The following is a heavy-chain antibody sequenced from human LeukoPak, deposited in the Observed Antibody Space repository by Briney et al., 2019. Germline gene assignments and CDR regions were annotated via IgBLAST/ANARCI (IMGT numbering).Heavy chain of an antibody. CDR2: IYYSGST. Sequence: PSETLSLTCTVSSGSISSYYWSWIRQPPGKGLEWIGYIYYSGSTNYNPSLKSRVSISVDTSKNQFSLKLNSVTAADTAVYYCARDRTDDYGDYYFDYWGQGTLVTVSS. CDR3: ARDRTDDYGDYYFDY. J-gene: IGHJ4*02. V-gene: IGHV4-59*01. CDR1: SGSISSYY. D-gene: IGHD4-17*01.